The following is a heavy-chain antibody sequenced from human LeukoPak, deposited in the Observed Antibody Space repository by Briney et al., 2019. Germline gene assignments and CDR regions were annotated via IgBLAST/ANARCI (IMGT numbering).Heavy chain of an antibody. CDR3: ARGIPSPYYYYYYYMDV. CDR1: GGSFGGYY. Sequence: PSETLSLTCAVYGGSFGGYYWSWIRQPPGKGLEWIGEINHSGSTNYNPSLKSRVTISVDTSKNQFSLKLSSVTAADTAVYYCARGIPSPYYYYYYYMDVWGKGTTATISS. V-gene: IGHV4-34*01. CDR2: INHSGST. J-gene: IGHJ6*03.